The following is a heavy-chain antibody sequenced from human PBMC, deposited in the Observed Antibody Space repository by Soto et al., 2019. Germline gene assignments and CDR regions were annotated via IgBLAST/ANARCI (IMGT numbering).Heavy chain of an antibody. CDR3: AHVYGGYDNFDY. CDR1: GFSLSTSGVG. Sequence: QITLKEAGPTLVKPTQTLTLTCTFSGFSLSTSGVGVGWSRQPPGKALEWLALIYWDDDKRYSPSLKSRLTLTKDISKTLVVLTTTHTDPVGTATYYSAHVYGGYDNFDYWGQGTLVTVSS. V-gene: IGHV2-5*02. CDR2: IYWDDDK. J-gene: IGHJ4*02. D-gene: IGHD5-12*01.